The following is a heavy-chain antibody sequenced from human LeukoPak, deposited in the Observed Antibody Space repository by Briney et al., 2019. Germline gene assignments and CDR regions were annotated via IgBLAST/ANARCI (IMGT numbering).Heavy chain of an antibody. CDR1: GFTFSSYG. CDR2: ISYDGSNK. V-gene: IGHV3-30*18. Sequence: PGGSLRLSCAASGFTFSSYGMHWARQAPGKGLEWVAVISYDGSNKYYADSVKGRFTISRDNSKNTLYLQMNSLRAEDTAVYYCAKDYARSSSWLDYWGQGTLVTVSS. J-gene: IGHJ4*02. CDR3: AKDYARSSSWLDY. D-gene: IGHD6-13*01.